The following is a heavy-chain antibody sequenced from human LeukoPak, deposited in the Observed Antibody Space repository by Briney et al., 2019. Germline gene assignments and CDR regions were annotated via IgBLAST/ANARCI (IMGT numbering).Heavy chain of an antibody. CDR1: GFTFSSYS. Sequence: GGSLRLSCAASGFTFSSYSMNWVRQAPGKGLGWVSSISYSSSYIYYADSVKGRFTISRGNAKNSLYLQMNSLRAEDTAVYYWAREEASGTQDYWGQGTLVTVSS. CDR2: ISYSSSYI. V-gene: IGHV3-21*01. J-gene: IGHJ4*02. CDR3: AREEASGTQDY.